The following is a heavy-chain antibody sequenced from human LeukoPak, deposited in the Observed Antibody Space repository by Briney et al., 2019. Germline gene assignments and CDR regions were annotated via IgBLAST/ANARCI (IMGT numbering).Heavy chain of an antibody. V-gene: IGHV4-30-4*01. D-gene: IGHD1-26*01. CDR3: ARFTQWELRSSWFDP. Sequence: SETLSLTCTVSGGSISSGDYYWSWIRQPPGKGLEWIGYIYYSGSTYYNPSLKSRVTISVDTSKNQFSLKLSSVTAADTAVYYCARFTQWELRSSWFDPWGQGTLVTVSS. CDR1: GGSISSGDYY. J-gene: IGHJ5*02. CDR2: IYYSGST.